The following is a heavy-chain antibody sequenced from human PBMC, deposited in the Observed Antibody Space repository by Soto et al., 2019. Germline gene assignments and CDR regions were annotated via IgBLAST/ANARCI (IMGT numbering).Heavy chain of an antibody. J-gene: IGHJ6*02. D-gene: IGHD3-3*01. CDR1: GGSISSGDYY. CDR2: IYYSGST. V-gene: IGHV4-30-4*01. CDR3: ARAAYYDFWSGYYTGMDV. Sequence: SETLSLTXTVSGGSISSGDYYWSWIRQPPGKGLEWIGYIYYSGSTYYNPSLKSRVTISVDTSKNQFSLKLSSVTAADTAVYYCARAAYYDFWSGYYTGMDVWGQGTTVTVSS.